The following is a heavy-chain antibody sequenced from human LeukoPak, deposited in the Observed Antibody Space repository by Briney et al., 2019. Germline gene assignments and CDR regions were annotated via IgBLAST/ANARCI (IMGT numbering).Heavy chain of an antibody. Sequence: ASVKVSCKASGYTFTGYYMHWVRQAPGQGLEWMGWINPNSGGTNYAQKFQGRVTMTRGTSISTAYMELSRLRSDDTAVYYCAREGPLPAAMQNWFDPWGQGTLVTVSS. D-gene: IGHD2-2*01. V-gene: IGHV1-2*02. J-gene: IGHJ5*02. CDR1: GYTFTGYY. CDR3: AREGPLPAAMQNWFDP. CDR2: INPNSGGT.